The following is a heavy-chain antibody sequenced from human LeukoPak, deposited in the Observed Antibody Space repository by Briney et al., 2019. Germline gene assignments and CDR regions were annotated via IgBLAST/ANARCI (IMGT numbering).Heavy chain of an antibody. Sequence: GASVKVSCKASGYTFTSYGISWVRQAPGQGLEWMGWISAYNGNTNYAQKLQGRVTMTTDTSTSTAYMELRSPRSDDTAVYYCARALCSSTSCYEVVGYWGQGTLVTVSS. CDR2: ISAYNGNT. CDR3: ARALCSSTSCYEVVGY. J-gene: IGHJ4*02. D-gene: IGHD2-2*01. CDR1: GYTFTSYG. V-gene: IGHV1-18*01.